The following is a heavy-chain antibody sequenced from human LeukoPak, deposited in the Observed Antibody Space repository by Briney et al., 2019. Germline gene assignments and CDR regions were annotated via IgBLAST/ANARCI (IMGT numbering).Heavy chain of an antibody. J-gene: IGHJ4*02. CDR1: GGSINSHSYY. CDR2: VYYDRTS. D-gene: IGHD5-24*01. CDR3: VRHMSTNTGYFDS. Sequence: SETLSLTCTVSGGSINSHSYYWGWIRQPPGKGLEWVGSVYYDRTSYSNPSLTSRAAVFVDTSRDEFSLDLSFVTAADTAVYYCVRHMSTNTGYFDSCGQGTLVSVSS. V-gene: IGHV4-39*01.